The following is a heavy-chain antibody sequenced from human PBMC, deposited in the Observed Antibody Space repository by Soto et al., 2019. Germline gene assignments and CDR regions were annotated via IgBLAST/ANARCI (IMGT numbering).Heavy chain of an antibody. CDR2: IYYTGST. CDR1: GGSISSGGYY. CDR3: ASSPVTGIYYAMDV. Sequence: TLSLTCTVSGGSISSGGYYWSWIRQHPGKGLEWIGNIYYTGSTHYDPSLKSRITISLDTSKNQISPKLSSVTAADTAVYYCASSPVTGIYYAMDVWGQGTTVTVSS. V-gene: IGHV4-31*03. J-gene: IGHJ6*02. D-gene: IGHD6-19*01.